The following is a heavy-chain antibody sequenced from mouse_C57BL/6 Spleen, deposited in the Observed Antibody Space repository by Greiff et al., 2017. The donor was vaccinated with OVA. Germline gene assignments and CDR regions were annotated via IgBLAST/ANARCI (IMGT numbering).Heavy chain of an antibody. CDR2: ISSGSSTI. D-gene: IGHD4-1*02. V-gene: IGHV5-17*01. Sequence: EVKLVESGGGLVKPGGSLKLSCAASGFTFSDYGMHWVRQAPEKGLEWVAYISSGSSTINYADTVKGRFTISRDNANNTQFLQMTSLRSEDTAMYYCARNSNFYIDYWGQGTTLTVSS. CDR1: GFTFSDYG. J-gene: IGHJ2*01. CDR3: ARNSNFYIDY.